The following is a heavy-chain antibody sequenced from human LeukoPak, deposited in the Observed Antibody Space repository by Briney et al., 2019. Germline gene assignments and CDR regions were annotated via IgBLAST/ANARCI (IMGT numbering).Heavy chain of an antibody. CDR2: IYTGGST. D-gene: IGHD4/OR15-4a*01. CDR3: ARAEVLTFFDS. J-gene: IGHJ4*02. V-gene: IGHV3-66*02. CDR1: GFTVSTNY. Sequence: GGSLRLSCTATGFTVSTNYMNWVRQAPGKGLEWVSVIYTGGSTYYADSVKGRFNISRDNSKNTVYLQMNSLRPEDTAVYYCARAEVLTFFDSWGQGTLVTVSS.